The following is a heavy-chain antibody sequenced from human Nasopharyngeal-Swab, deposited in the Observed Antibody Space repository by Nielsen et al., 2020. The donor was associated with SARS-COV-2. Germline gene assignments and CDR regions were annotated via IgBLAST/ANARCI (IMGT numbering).Heavy chain of an antibody. D-gene: IGHD6-19*01. V-gene: IGHV1-69*02. CDR2: IIPILGIA. Sequence: WGRQAPGQGLEWMGRIIPILGIANYAQKIQGRVTITADKSTSTAYMELSSLRSEDTAVYYCARRKMAVAGTWWFDPWGQGTLVTVSS. J-gene: IGHJ5*02. CDR3: ARRKMAVAGTWWFDP.